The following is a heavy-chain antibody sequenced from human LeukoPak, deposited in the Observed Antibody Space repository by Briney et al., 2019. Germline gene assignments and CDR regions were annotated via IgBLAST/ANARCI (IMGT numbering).Heavy chain of an antibody. CDR1: GGTFSSYA. D-gene: IGHD1-26*01. V-gene: IGHV1-69*13. Sequence: SVKVSCKASGGTFSSYAISWVRQAPGQGLEWMGGIIPIFGTANYAQKFQGRVTITADESTSTAYMELSSLRSEDTAVYYCARTTYSGSYYGNGNYFDYWGQGTLVTVSS. CDR2: IIPIFGTA. J-gene: IGHJ4*02. CDR3: ARTTYSGSYYGNGNYFDY.